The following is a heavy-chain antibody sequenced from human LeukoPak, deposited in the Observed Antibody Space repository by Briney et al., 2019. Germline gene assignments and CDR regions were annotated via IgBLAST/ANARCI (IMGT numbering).Heavy chain of an antibody. D-gene: IGHD3-16*01. V-gene: IGHV6-1*01. CDR1: GDSISSNSAA. CDR3: ARSESNGGQHTSFDY. Sequence: KPSQTLSLTCAISGDSISSNSAAWNWIRQSPSRGLEWLGRTYSRSKWYNDYAVSVKSRITINPDTSKNQFSLQLNSVTPEDTAVYYCARSESNGGQHTSFDYWGQGTLVTVST. J-gene: IGHJ4*02. CDR2: TYSRSKWYN.